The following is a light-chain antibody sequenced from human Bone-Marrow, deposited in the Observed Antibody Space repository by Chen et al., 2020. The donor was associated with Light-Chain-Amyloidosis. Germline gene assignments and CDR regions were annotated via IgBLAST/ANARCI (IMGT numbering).Light chain of an antibody. J-gene: IGKJ1*01. CDR2: VAT. CDR3: QQTHITPWT. Sequence: DIQMTQSPSSLSASVGDRVTITCRASQSIRSFLNWYQQKPGNAPNLLIYVATRLQSGVPSRFSCSGSGTEFTLTITSLQPEDFATYYCQQTHITPWTLGQGTKVEIK. V-gene: IGKV1-39*01. CDR1: QSIRSF.